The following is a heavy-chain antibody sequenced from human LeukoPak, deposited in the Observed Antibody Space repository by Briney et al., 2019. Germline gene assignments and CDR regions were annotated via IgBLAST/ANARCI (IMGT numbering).Heavy chain of an antibody. CDR3: AKGFACAENRCYGLDS. V-gene: IGHV3-23*01. CDR2: ITESGHST. CDR1: GFGFSRYA. J-gene: IGHJ4*02. D-gene: IGHD4/OR15-4a*01. Sequence: GGSLRLSCAASGFGFSRYAMTWVRQAPGKGLEWVSLITESGHSTYYTKSVKGSFTISRDNSKNTLYLQMNSLGVEDTALYFCAKGFACAENRCYGLDSWAQGILVIVSS.